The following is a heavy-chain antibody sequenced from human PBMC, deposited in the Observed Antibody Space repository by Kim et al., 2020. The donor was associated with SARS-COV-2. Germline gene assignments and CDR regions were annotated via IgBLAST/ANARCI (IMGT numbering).Heavy chain of an antibody. J-gene: IGHJ2*01. D-gene: IGHD2-15*01. CDR3: ARAVVAYWYFDL. V-gene: IGHV3-53*01. Sequence: YYAESVKGRFTIARDNSKNTLYLQMNSLRAEDTAVYYCARAVVAYWYFDLWGRGTLVTVSS.